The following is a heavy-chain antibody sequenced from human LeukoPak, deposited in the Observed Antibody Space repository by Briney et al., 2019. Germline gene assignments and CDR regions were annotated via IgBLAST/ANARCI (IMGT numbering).Heavy chain of an antibody. Sequence: GGSLRLSCAASGFTFSNAWMSWGRQAPGKGLEWVGRIKSKTDGGTTDYAAPVKGRFTISRDDSKNTLYLQMNSLKTEDTAVYYCTTYGDYVGNFDYWGQGTLVTVSS. CDR2: IKSKTDGGTT. D-gene: IGHD4-17*01. J-gene: IGHJ4*02. V-gene: IGHV3-15*01. CDR1: GFTFSNAW. CDR3: TTYGDYVGNFDY.